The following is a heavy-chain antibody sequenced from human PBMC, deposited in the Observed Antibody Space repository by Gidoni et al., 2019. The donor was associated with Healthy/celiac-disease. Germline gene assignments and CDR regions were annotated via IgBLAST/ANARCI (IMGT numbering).Heavy chain of an antibody. D-gene: IGHD2-15*01. Sequence: QVQLQESGPGLVKPSETLSPTCTLSGYSISSGYYWSWIRQPPGKGLEWIGSIYHSGSTYYNPSLKSRVTISVDTSKNQFSLKLSSVTAADTAVYYCAREWVGRYCSGGSCSHNWYFDLWGRGTLVTVSS. CDR1: GYSISSGYY. J-gene: IGHJ2*01. CDR3: AREWVGRYCSGGSCSHNWYFDL. CDR2: IYHSGST. V-gene: IGHV4-38-2*02.